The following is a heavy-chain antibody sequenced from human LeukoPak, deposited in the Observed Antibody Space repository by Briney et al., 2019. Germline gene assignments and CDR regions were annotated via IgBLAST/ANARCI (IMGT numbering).Heavy chain of an antibody. D-gene: IGHD3-3*01. J-gene: IGHJ5*02. CDR3: ARARGRFGFDP. Sequence: SETLSLTCAVYGGSFSGYYWSWIRQPPGKGLEWIGEVNHSGSTNYNPSLKSRVTISVDTSKNQFSLKLSSVTAADTAVYYCARARGRFGFDPWGQGTLVTVSS. CDR1: GGSFSGYY. V-gene: IGHV4-34*01. CDR2: VNHSGST.